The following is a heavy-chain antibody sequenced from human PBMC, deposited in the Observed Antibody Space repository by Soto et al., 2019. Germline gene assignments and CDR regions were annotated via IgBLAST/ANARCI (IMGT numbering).Heavy chain of an antibody. CDR2: ISGSGGST. Sequence: PGGSVGLSCAASGFTFSSYAMSWVRQAPGKGLEWVSAISGSGGSTYYADSVKGRFTISRDNSKNTLYLQMNSLRAEDTAVYYCAKDLDIVVVPAAIAQHWGQGTLVTVSS. D-gene: IGHD2-2*02. CDR3: AKDLDIVVVPAAIAQH. CDR1: GFTFSSYA. J-gene: IGHJ1*01. V-gene: IGHV3-23*01.